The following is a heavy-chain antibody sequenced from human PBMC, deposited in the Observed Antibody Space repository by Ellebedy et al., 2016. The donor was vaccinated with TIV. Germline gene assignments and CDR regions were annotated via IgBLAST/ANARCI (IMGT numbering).Heavy chain of an antibody. CDR1: GASISSYY. Sequence: MPSETLSLTCSVSGASISSYYWPWIRQPPGKGLEWLGYIPYSGSSNYNPSLKSRVTMSVDTSKNQFSLRLSSVTAADTAVFYCATVGSGGRPIDDWGQGTLVTVSS. CDR3: ATVGSGGRPIDD. D-gene: IGHD3-3*01. J-gene: IGHJ4*02. V-gene: IGHV4-59*12. CDR2: IPYSGSS.